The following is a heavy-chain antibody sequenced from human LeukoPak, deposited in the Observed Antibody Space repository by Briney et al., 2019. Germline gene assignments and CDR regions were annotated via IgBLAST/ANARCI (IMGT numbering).Heavy chain of an antibody. J-gene: IGHJ6*03. CDR3: ARAVPYYDFWSGYAYYYYYMDV. CDR2: ISSSGAYI. V-gene: IGHV3-21*01. Sequence: GGSLRLSCEGSGFTFSKHGLNWVRQAPGKGLEWVSSISSSGAYIYYADSLQGRFTISRDNAKNILSLQMNSLRAEDTAVYYCARAVPYYDFWSGYAYYYYYMDVWAKGPRSPSP. D-gene: IGHD3-3*01. CDR1: GFTFSKHG.